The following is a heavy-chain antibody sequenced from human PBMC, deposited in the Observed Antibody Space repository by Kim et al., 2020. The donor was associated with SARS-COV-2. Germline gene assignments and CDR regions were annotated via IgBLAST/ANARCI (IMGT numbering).Heavy chain of an antibody. CDR3: AYYCRGASCYLPQLDY. D-gene: IGHD2-2*01. CDR1: GLTFSSYA. J-gene: IGHJ4*02. CDR2: ISGSGGST. Sequence: GGSLRLSCAASGLTFSSYAMNWVRQAPGKGLEWVSTISGSGGSTYYADSVKGRFTISRDNSKNTLYLQMNSLRAEDTAVYYCAYYCRGASCYLPQLDYWGQGTLVTVSS. V-gene: IGHV3-23*01.